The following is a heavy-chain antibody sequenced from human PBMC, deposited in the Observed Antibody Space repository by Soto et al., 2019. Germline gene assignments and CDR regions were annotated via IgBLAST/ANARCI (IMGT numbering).Heavy chain of an antibody. J-gene: IGHJ4*02. Sequence: GSLRLSCAASGFTFIRYRLYWVRQAPGQGQDWVSEVIRSSGTTNYEDAVKGRGTITRDNATKTRSVQMKSLRAEDTAVYYCAKCPRFFCGGSYYGVHLDYWGQGTLVSVSS. CDR2: VIRSSGTT. D-gene: IGHD2-15*01. CDR3: AKCPRFFCGGSYYGVHLDY. CDR1: GFTFIRYR. V-gene: IGHV3-48*01.